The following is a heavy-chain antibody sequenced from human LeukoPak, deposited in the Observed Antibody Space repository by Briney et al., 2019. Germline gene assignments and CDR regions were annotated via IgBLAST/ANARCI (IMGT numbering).Heavy chain of an antibody. D-gene: IGHD5-12*01. V-gene: IGHV1-69*13. Sequence: SVKVSCKASGGTFGSYAISWVRQAPGQGLEWMGGIIPIFGTANYAQKFQGRVTITADESTSTAYMELSSPRSEDTAVYYCARAKRWWLPGVRLYYYYYMDVWGKGTTVTVSS. CDR1: GGTFGSYA. CDR3: ARAKRWWLPGVRLYYYYYMDV. J-gene: IGHJ6*03. CDR2: IIPIFGTA.